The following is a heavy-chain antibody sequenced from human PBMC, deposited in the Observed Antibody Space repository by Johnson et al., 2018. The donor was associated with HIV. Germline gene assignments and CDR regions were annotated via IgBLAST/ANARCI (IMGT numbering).Heavy chain of an antibody. D-gene: IGHD1-26*01. CDR2: IRYDGSYK. Sequence: QVQLVESGGGVVQPGGSLRLYCAASGFTFSSYGMHWVRQAPGKGLEWVAFIRYDGSYKYYADSVKGRFTISRDNSKNTLYLQMNSLRAEDTAVYYCAKDQWEQTLNAFDIWGQGTMVTVSS. CDR1: GFTFSSYG. J-gene: IGHJ3*02. CDR3: AKDQWEQTLNAFDI. V-gene: IGHV3-30*02.